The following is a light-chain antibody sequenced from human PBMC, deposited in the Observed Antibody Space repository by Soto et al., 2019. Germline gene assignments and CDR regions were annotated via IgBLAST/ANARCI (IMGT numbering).Light chain of an antibody. V-gene: IGKV1-13*02. CDR3: QNFRSSAIS. CDR2: DAS. Sequence: AIQLTQSPSSLSASVGDRVSITCRASQGIGSALAWYQLKPGAAPALLIYDASTLESGVPSRFSGSRSGADFTLTIRRLQPEDFATYYCQNFRSSAISFGGGT. CDR1: QGIGSA. J-gene: IGKJ4*01.